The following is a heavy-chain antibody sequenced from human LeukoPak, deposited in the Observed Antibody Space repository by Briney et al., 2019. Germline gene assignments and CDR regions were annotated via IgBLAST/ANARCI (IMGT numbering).Heavy chain of an antibody. CDR1: GDSVSSKNGA. V-gene: IGHV6-1*01. D-gene: IGHD6-19*01. Sequence: SQTLSLTCVVSGDSVSSKNGAWNWIRQSPSRGLEWLGRTYYRSKWYNDYAESMEGRMTISQDTSKSQYSLHLNSVTPDDTAVYYCARAFGTTGWHTFDYWGQGTLVTVSS. CDR3: ARAFGTTGWHTFDY. J-gene: IGHJ4*02. CDR2: TYYRSKWYN.